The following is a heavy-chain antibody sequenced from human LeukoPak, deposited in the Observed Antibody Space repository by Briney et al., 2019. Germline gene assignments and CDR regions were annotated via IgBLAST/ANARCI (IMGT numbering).Heavy chain of an antibody. Sequence: GSSVKVSCKASGGTFSSYAISWVRQAPGQGLEWMGGIIPIFGTANYAQKFQGRVTITADKSTSTAYMELSSLRSEDTAVYYCARVSSESASYYDSVDYYYYMDVWGKGTTVTVSS. D-gene: IGHD3-22*01. V-gene: IGHV1-69*06. CDR1: GGTFSSYA. CDR2: IIPIFGTA. J-gene: IGHJ6*03. CDR3: ARVSSESASYYDSVDYYYYMDV.